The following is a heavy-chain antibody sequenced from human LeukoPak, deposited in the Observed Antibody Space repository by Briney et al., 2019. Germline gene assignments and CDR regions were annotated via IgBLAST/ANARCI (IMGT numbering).Heavy chain of an antibody. CDR2: ISYDGSNK. CDR1: GFTFSSYA. V-gene: IGHV3-30-3*01. D-gene: IGHD3-22*01. Sequence: GGSLRLSCAASGFTFSSYAMHWVRQAPGKGLEWVAVISYDGSNKYYADSVKGRFTISRDNSKNTLYLQMNSLRAEDTAVYYCARDGVDYYYDSGGSKGLSPFQHWGQGTLVTVSS. CDR3: ARDGVDYYYDSGGSKGLSPFQH. J-gene: IGHJ1*01.